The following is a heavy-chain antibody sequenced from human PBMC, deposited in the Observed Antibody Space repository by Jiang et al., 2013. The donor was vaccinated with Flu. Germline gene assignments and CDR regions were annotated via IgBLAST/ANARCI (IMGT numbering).Heavy chain of an antibody. D-gene: IGHD5-12*01. CDR3: ARGVATITRYYYYGMDV. J-gene: IGHJ6*02. CDR2: TYYRSKWYN. V-gene: IGHV6-1*01. Sequence: AISGDSVSSNSAAWNWIRQSPSRGLEWLGRTYYRSKWYNDYAVSVKSRITINPDTSKNQFSLQLNSVTPEDTAVYYCARGVATITRYYYYGMDVWGQGTTVTVSS. CDR1: GDSVSSNSAA.